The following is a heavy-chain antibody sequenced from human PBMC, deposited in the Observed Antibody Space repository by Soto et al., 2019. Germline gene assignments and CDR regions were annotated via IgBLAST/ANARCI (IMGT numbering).Heavy chain of an antibody. D-gene: IGHD3-22*01. J-gene: IGHJ4*02. CDR1: GGSFSRYY. V-gene: IGHV4-34*01. CDR2: INHSGST. Sequence: SETLSLTCAVYGGSFSRYYWSWIRQPPGKGLEWIGEINHSGSTNYNPSLKSRVTISVDTSKNQFSLKLSSVTAADTAVYYCARDSSGYLDYWGQGTLVTVSS. CDR3: ARDSSGYLDY.